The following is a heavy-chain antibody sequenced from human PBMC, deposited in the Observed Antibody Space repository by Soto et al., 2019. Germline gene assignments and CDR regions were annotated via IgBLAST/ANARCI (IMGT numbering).Heavy chain of an antibody. J-gene: IGHJ4*02. V-gene: IGHV4-59*01. CDR1: NGSISSYY. CDR3: ARGSNGGADY. D-gene: IGHD3-10*01. Sequence: SETLSLTCTVSNGSISSYYWSWIRQSPGKGLEWIGYIYYSGSTTYNPSLKSRVTISVDTSKNQFSLKLSSVTAADTAVYYCARGSNGGADYWGQGTLVTVS. CDR2: IYYSGST.